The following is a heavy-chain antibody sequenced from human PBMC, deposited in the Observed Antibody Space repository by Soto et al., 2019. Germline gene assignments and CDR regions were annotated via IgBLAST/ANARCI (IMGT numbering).Heavy chain of an antibody. V-gene: IGHV4-34*01. Sequence: SDTLSLTFDVYSGSFSGYYCIWILQPPGKGLEWIGEINHSGSTNYNPSLKSRVTISVDTSKNQFSLKLSSVTAADTAVYYCARRMTTVTNFDYWGQGTLVTVSS. CDR3: ARRMTTVTNFDY. J-gene: IGHJ4*02. CDR1: SGSFSGYY. CDR2: INHSGST. D-gene: IGHD4-17*01.